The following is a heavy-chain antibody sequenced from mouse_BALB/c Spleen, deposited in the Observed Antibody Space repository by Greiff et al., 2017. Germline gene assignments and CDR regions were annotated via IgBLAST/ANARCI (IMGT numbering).Heavy chain of an antibody. CDR3: ARGYRYDRGYAMDY. D-gene: IGHD2-14*01. CDR1: GFTFTDYY. V-gene: IGHV7-3*02. J-gene: IGHJ4*01. CDR2: IRNKANGYTT. Sequence: EVKLVESGGGLVQPGGSLRLSCATSGFTFTDYYMSWVRQPPGKALEWLGFIRNKANGYTTEYSASVKGRFTISRDNSQSILYLQMNTLRAEDSATYYCARGYRYDRGYAMDYWGQGTSVTVSS.